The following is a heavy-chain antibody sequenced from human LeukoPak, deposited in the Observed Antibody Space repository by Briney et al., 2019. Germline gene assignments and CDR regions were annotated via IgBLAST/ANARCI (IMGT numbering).Heavy chain of an antibody. Sequence: PGGSLRLSCAASGFTFSSYWMSWVRQAPGKGLEWVANINQDGSEKYYVDSMKGRFIISRDNAKNSLYLQMNSLRAEDTAVYYCAAPGIRYSSSWYLPRFDYWGQGTLVTVSS. D-gene: IGHD6-13*01. V-gene: IGHV3-7*01. CDR2: INQDGSEK. CDR1: GFTFSSYW. J-gene: IGHJ4*02. CDR3: AAPGIRYSSSWYLPRFDY.